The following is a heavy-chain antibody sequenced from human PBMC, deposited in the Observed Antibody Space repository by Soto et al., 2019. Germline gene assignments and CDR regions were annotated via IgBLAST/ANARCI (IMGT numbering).Heavy chain of an antibody. CDR1: GFTFSSYS. CDR2: ISSSSSYI. CDR3: ARDLRGWRQLYFDY. Sequence: GGSLRLSCAASGFTFSSYSMNWVRQAPGKGLEWVSSISSSSSYIYYADSVKGRFTISRDNAKNSLYLQMNSLRAEDAAVYYCARDLRGWRQLYFDYWGQGTLVTVPQ. V-gene: IGHV3-21*01. J-gene: IGHJ4*02.